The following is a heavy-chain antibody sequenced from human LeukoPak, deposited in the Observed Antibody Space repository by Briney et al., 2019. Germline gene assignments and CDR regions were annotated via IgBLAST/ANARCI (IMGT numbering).Heavy chain of an antibody. CDR3: AKDWSCSD. CDR2: IDDKGGTT. V-gene: IGHV3-23*01. CDR1: GFTFSSYS. J-gene: IGHJ4*02. D-gene: IGHD2-15*01. Sequence: GGSLRLSCAASGFTFSSYSMNRVRQAPGKGLEWVSAIDDKGGTTYAGSVKGRFTVSRDNSKNMLYLQMNSLRVEDTAIYYCAKDWSCSDRGQGTLVTVSS.